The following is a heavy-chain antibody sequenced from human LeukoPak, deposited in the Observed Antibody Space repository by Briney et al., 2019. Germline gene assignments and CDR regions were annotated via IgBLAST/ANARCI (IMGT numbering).Heavy chain of an antibody. CDR3: ARDRLLYLDY. CDR1: GGSISSSNW. Sequence: GTLSLTCAVSGGSISSSNWWSWVRQAPGKGLEWVSAVYDGDTTYYADSVKGRFTISRDNSKNTLYLQINSLRVEDTAVYFCARDRLLYLDYWGQGTPVTVSS. D-gene: IGHD2-21*02. V-gene: IGHV3-53*01. CDR2: VYDGDTT. J-gene: IGHJ4*02.